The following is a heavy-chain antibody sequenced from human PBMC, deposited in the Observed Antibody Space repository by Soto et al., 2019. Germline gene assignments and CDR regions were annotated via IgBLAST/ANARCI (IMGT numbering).Heavy chain of an antibody. V-gene: IGHV1-18*01. Sequence: QVQLVQSGAEVKKPGASVKVSCKASGYTFTSYGISCVRQAPGQGLEWMGWISAYNGNTHYAQKLQGRVTMTTDTSTRTGDMELSSLTSADTAVYYYARDLGDVIDIWGQGTMVTVSS. CDR1: GYTFTSYG. CDR2: ISAYNGNT. J-gene: IGHJ3*02. CDR3: ARDLGDVIDI.